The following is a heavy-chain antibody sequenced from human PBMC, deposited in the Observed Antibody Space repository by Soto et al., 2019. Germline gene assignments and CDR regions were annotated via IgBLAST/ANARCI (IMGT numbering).Heavy chain of an antibody. CDR3: ASASGDYLVLGGYYLDS. V-gene: IGHV4-4*02. Sequence: QVQLQESGPGVMKPSGTLSLTCTVSGDSISSIKWWSWVRQPPGERLEWIGEVFHSGTANYNPSLKSRLTVSADTSKNQFSLKLTSVTAADTAVYYCASASGDYLVLGGYYLDSWGQGTLVTVSS. CDR2: VFHSGTA. J-gene: IGHJ4*02. CDR1: GDSISSIKW. D-gene: IGHD4-17*01.